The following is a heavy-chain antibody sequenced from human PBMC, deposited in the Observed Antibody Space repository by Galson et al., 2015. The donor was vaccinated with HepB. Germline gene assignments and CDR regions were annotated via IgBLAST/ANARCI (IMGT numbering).Heavy chain of an antibody. CDR3: ATVSRYLLLRDAFHI. V-gene: IGHV3-23*01. CDR2: ISGNGDST. J-gene: IGHJ3*02. CDR1: GFTFSSYA. Sequence: SLRLSCAASGFTFSSYAMNWVRQAPGKGLEWVSTISGNGDSTYYADSVKGRFTISRDNSKKTLFLQMNSPRAEDTAVYYCATVSRYLLLRDAFHIWGQGTMVTVSS. D-gene: IGHD2-15*01.